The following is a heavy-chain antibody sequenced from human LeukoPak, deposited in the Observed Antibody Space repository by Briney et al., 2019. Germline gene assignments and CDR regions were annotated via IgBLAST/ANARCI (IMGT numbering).Heavy chain of an antibody. J-gene: IGHJ3*02. CDR3: ARGQHRYSYGLDDAFDI. D-gene: IGHD5-18*01. V-gene: IGHV1-69*13. CDR2: IIPIFGTA. Sequence: GASVKVSCKASGGTFSSYAISWVRQAPGQGLEWMGGIIPIFGTANYAQKFQGRVTITADESTSTAYMELSSLRSEDTAVYYCARGQHRYSYGLDDAFDIWGQGTMVTVSS. CDR1: GGTFSSYA.